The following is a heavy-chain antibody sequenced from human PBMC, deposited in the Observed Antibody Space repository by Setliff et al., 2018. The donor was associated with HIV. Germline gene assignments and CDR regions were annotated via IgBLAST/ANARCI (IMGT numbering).Heavy chain of an antibody. CDR2: IIPPVGAA. J-gene: IGHJ4*02. D-gene: IGHD3-3*01. CDR1: GDTFRNYA. CDR3: AREVWEWLSFDY. Sequence: GASVKVSCKVSGDTFRNYALNWVRQAPGQGLEWMGGIIPPVGAAVYAQKFQGRVTITTDESTSTAYMELSSLRSEDTAVYYCAREVWEWLSFDYWGQGTLVTVSS. V-gene: IGHV1-69*05.